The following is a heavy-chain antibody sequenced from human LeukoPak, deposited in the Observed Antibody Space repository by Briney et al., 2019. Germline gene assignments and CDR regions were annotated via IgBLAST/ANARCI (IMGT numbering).Heavy chain of an antibody. J-gene: IGHJ5*02. Sequence: SETLSLTRTVSGGSISSYYWSWIRQPPGKGLEWIGYIYYSGSTNYNPSLKSRVTISVDTSKNQFSLKLSSVTAADTAVYYCARMRWVAAARNWFDPWGQGTLVTVSS. CDR1: GGSISSYY. V-gene: IGHV4-59*01. CDR2: IYYSGST. CDR3: ARMRWVAAARNWFDP. D-gene: IGHD6-13*01.